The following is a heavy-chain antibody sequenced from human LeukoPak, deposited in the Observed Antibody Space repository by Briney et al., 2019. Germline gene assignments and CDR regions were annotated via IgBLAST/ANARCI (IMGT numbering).Heavy chain of an antibody. Sequence: SETLSLTCTVSGGSISTSSYYWGWVRQPPGKGLEWIGNIFYSGSTYYSPSLTSRATLSIDTSKNQFSLKLSSVTVADTAVYYCARGVRGSTSWNSYYNYFYLDVWGKGTTVTVSS. CDR3: ARGVRGSTSWNSYYNYFYLDV. J-gene: IGHJ6*03. CDR1: GGSISTSSYY. D-gene: IGHD1-7*01. CDR2: IFYSGST. V-gene: IGHV4-39*07.